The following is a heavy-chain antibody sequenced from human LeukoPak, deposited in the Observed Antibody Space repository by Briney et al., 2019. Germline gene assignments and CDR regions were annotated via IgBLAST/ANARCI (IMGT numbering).Heavy chain of an antibody. CDR3: ASGLASSILEFDY. CDR1: GYTFTGYY. D-gene: IGHD6-13*01. CDR2: INPNSGGT. V-gene: IGHV1-2*02. Sequence: ASVKVSCKASGYTFTGYYMHWVRQAPGQGLEWMGWINPNSGGTNYAQKFQGRVTMTRDTSISTAYMEVSRLRSDDTAVYYCASGLASSILEFDYWGQGTLVTASS. J-gene: IGHJ4*02.